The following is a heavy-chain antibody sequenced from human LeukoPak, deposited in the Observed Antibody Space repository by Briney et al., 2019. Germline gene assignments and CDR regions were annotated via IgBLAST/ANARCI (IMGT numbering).Heavy chain of an antibody. CDR2: IIPILGIA. J-gene: IGHJ4*02. D-gene: IGHD5-24*01. Sequence: GASVKVSCKASGGTFSSYAISWVRQAPGQGLEWMGRIIPILGIANYAQKFQGRVTITADKSTSTAYIELSSLRSEDTAVYYCARGPPDGYNTFLDYWGQGTLVTVSS. CDR1: GGTFSSYA. V-gene: IGHV1-69*04. CDR3: ARGPPDGYNTFLDY.